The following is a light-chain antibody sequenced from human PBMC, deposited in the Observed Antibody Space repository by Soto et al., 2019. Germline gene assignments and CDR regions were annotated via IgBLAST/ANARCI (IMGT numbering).Light chain of an antibody. V-gene: IGKV1-33*01. Sequence: IHITHSPSSLPASVLHRVTITCQASKNINIYVNWYQQKPGRAPKLLIYDASNLEAGVPSRFRGSGSGTDFTFTISRLQPEDIATYYCQQYENLPTFGQGTRLEIK. CDR1: KNINIY. CDR3: QQYENLPT. J-gene: IGKJ5*01. CDR2: DAS.